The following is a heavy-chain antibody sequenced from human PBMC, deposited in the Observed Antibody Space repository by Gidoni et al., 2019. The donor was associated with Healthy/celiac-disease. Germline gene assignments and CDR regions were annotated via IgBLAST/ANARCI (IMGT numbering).Heavy chain of an antibody. CDR1: GFTFSSYG. D-gene: IGHD6-13*01. V-gene: IGHV3-33*01. J-gene: IGHJ4*02. CDR3: ARDEGSWCIDY. Sequence: QVQLVESGGGVVQPGRSLRLSCAASGFTFSSYGMHWVRQAQGKGLEWVAVIWYDGSNKYYADSVKGRFTISRDNSKNTLYLQMNSLRAEDTAVYYCARDEGSWCIDYWGQGTLVTVSS. CDR2: IWYDGSNK.